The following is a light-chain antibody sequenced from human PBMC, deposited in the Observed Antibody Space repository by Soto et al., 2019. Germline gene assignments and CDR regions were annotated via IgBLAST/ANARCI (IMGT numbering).Light chain of an antibody. CDR1: SSNIGAGYD. Sequence: QSVLTQPPSVSGAPGQRVTISCTGGSSNIGAGYDVHWYQQLPGTAPKLLIYGNSNRPSGVPDRFSGSKSGNTASLTISGLQAEDEADYYCSSYTSSRAYVFGIGTKVTVL. V-gene: IGLV1-40*01. CDR3: SSYTSSRAYV. CDR2: GNS. J-gene: IGLJ1*01.